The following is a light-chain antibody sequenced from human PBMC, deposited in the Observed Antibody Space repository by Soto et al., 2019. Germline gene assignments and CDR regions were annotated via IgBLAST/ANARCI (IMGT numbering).Light chain of an antibody. CDR3: QSYDSSLRAVV. Sequence: QSVLTQPPSVSGAPGQRVTISCTGSSSNIGAGYDVHWYQQLPGTAPKLLIYGNSNRPSGVPDRFSGSKSGTSASLAITGLQAEDEAVYYCQSYDSSLRAVVFGGGTKVTVL. V-gene: IGLV1-40*01. J-gene: IGLJ2*01. CDR1: SSNIGAGYD. CDR2: GNS.